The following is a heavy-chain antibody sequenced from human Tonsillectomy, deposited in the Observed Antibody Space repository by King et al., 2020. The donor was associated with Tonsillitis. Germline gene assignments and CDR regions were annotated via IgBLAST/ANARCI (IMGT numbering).Heavy chain of an antibody. Sequence: VQLVESGGGLVKPGGSLRLSCAASGFTFSSYSMNWVRQAPGKGLEWVSSISSSSSYIYYADSVKGRFTISRDNAKNSLYLQMNSLRAEDTAVYYCASGLWGDFDYWGQGTLVTVSS. J-gene: IGHJ4*02. CDR3: ASGLWGDFDY. V-gene: IGHV3-21*01. CDR1: GFTFSSYS. D-gene: IGHD7-27*01. CDR2: ISSSSSYI.